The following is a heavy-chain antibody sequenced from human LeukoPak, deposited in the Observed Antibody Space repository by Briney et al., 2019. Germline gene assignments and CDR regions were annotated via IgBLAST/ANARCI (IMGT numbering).Heavy chain of an antibody. Sequence: SETLSLTCTVSGGSISSYYWSWIRQPAGKGLEWIGRIYTSGSTNYNPSLKSRVTMSVDTSKNQFSLKLSSVTAADTAEYYCARDILTGYYYHDAFDIWGQGTMVTVSS. D-gene: IGHD3-9*01. V-gene: IGHV4-4*07. CDR2: IYTSGST. CDR3: ARDILTGYYYHDAFDI. CDR1: GGSISSYY. J-gene: IGHJ3*02.